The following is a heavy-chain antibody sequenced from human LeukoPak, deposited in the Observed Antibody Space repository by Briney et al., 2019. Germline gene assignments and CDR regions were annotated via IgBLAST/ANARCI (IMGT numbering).Heavy chain of an antibody. Sequence: ASVKVSCTASGYTFTSYAIHWVRQAPGQRPEWMGWINVGNGYTKNSQKFQGRVTITRDASASTVYMELSSLRSEDTAVYYCARGAGSVVEAITWFDPWGQGALVTVSS. CDR3: ARGAGSVVEAITWFDP. J-gene: IGHJ5*02. D-gene: IGHD2-2*01. CDR2: INVGNGYT. V-gene: IGHV1-3*01. CDR1: GYTFTSYA.